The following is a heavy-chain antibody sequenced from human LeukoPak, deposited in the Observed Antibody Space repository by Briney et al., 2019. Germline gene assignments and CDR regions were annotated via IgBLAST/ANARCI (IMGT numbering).Heavy chain of an antibody. CDR2: IYYSGST. D-gene: IGHD1/OR15-1a*01. CDR1: GGSISSGGYY. V-gene: IGHV4-31*03. CDR3: AREGRWNIVEFDY. Sequence: PSETLSLTCTVSGGSISSGGYYWSWIRQHPGKGLEWIGYIYYSGSTYYNPSLKSRVTISVDTSKNQFSLKLSSVTAADTAVYYCAREGRWNIVEFDYWGQGTLVTVSS. J-gene: IGHJ4*02.